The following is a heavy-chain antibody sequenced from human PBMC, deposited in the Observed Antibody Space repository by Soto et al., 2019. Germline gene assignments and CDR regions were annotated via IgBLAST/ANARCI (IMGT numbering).Heavy chain of an antibody. CDR3: ARLPISSDYYYYGMDV. D-gene: IGHD3-3*01. CDR2: IYHSGNI. Sequence: SETLSLTCAVSGGSISSGGYSWSWIRQPPGKGLEWIGYIYHSGNIYYNPSLKSRVAISVDRSKNQFSLKLSSVTAADTAVYYCARLPISSDYYYYGMDVWGQGTPVTAP. CDR1: GGSISSGGYS. V-gene: IGHV4-30-2*01. J-gene: IGHJ6*02.